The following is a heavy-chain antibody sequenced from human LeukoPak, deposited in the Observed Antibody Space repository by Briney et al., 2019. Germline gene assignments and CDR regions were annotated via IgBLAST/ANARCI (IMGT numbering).Heavy chain of an antibody. CDR3: ARGSRWIDR. CDR2: IYSVGTT. J-gene: IGHJ5*02. V-gene: IGHV3-53*01. Sequence: GGSLRLSCAASGFTVSNTFMSWVRQAAGKGLEWVAVIYSVGTTYYADSVKGRFTISRDNSKNTLYLQMNSLRAEDTAVYYCARGSRWIDRCGQGTLVTVSS. D-gene: IGHD6-19*01. CDR1: GFTVSNTF.